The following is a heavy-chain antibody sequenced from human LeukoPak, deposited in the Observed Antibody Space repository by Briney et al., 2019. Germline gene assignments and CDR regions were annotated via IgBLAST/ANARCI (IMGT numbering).Heavy chain of an antibody. V-gene: IGHV3-23*01. J-gene: IGHJ4*02. CDR3: ARDISNGAAAPYYFDY. Sequence: PSETLSLTCTVSGGSISSGGYYWSWIRQPPGKGLEWVSTLSGSGGTTYYTDSVKGRFTISRDNSRNTLYLQMNSLKAEDTAVYYCARDISNGAAAPYYFDYWGQGALVTVSS. CDR2: LSGSGGTT. D-gene: IGHD3-9*01. CDR1: GGSISSGGYY.